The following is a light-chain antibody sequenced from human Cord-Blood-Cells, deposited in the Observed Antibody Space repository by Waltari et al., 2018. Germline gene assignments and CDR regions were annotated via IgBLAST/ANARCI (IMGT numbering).Light chain of an antibody. V-gene: IGKV1-5*03. CDR3: ELYNSYPLT. CDR2: KAS. J-gene: IGKJ4*01. CDR1: PSISSW. Sequence: DIQMTQSPSTLSASVGDRVTITCRASPSISSWLAWYQQKPGKAPKLLIYKASSLGSWGPARVSGSGSRTGVTLTISSLQPDDFATYYCELYNSYPLTCGGGTKVEIK.